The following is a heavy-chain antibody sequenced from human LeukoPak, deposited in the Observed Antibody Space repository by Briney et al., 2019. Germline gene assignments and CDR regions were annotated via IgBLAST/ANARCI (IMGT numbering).Heavy chain of an antibody. V-gene: IGHV1-2*02. J-gene: IGHJ4*02. CDR2: INPNSGGT. CDR1: GYTFTGYY. D-gene: IGHD5-18*01. CDR3: ARGRGYSYGYCDY. Sequence: GASVKVSCKASGYTFTGYYMHWVRQAPGQGLEWMGWINPNSGGTNYAQKFQGRVTMTRDTSISTAYMELSRLRSDDTAVYYCARGRGYSYGYCDYWGRGTLVTVSS.